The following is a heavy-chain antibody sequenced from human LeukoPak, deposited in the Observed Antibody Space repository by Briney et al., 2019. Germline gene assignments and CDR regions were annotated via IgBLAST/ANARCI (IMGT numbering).Heavy chain of an antibody. J-gene: IGHJ3*02. CDR3: AREAGNRGAFDI. Sequence: ASVKVSCKASGYTFTGYYMHWVRQAPGQGLEWTGWINPNSGGTNYAQKFQGRVTMTRDTSISTAYMELSRLRSDDTAVYYCAREAGNRGAFDIWGQGTMVTVSS. CDR1: GYTFTGYY. D-gene: IGHD4-23*01. V-gene: IGHV1-2*02. CDR2: INPNSGGT.